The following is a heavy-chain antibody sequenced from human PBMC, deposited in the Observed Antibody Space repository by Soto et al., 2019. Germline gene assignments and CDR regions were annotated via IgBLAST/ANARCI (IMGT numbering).Heavy chain of an antibody. V-gene: IGHV4-59*01. D-gene: IGHD3-10*01. Sequence: SETLSLTCTVSGASMSEYFWSWIRQSPGKGLEWIWYIYYLGSNDYNPSLKSRVTISVETSKRQFSLRLTSVTAADTAVYYCARDGYDGSGSPYPAFWGPGTQVTVSS. CDR2: IYYLGSN. CDR1: GASMSEYF. CDR3: ARDGYDGSGSPYPAF. J-gene: IGHJ4*02.